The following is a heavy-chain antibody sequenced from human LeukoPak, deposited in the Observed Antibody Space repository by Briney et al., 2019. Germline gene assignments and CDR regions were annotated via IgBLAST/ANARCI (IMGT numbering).Heavy chain of an antibody. CDR3: ARLSGSYHYYFDY. V-gene: IGHV4-59*01. D-gene: IGHD1-26*01. Sequence: PSETLSLTCTVSGGSISSYYWSWIRQPPGKGLEWIGYIYYSGSTNYNPSLKSRVTISVDTSKNQFSLKLSSVTAAHTAVYYCARLSGSYHYYFDYWGQGTLVTVSS. CDR1: GGSISSYY. J-gene: IGHJ4*02. CDR2: IYYSGST.